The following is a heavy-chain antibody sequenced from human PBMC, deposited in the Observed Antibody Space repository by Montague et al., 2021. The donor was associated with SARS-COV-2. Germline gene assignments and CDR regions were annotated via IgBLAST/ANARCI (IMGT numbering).Heavy chain of an antibody. Sequence: TRSLTCIVSGGSISSDDSHWTWIRQHPGKGLEWIGYISYSGRTSYNVSLKSRLTISADTSDNQFSLKLTSMTAADTAVYYCARMYVPAHGTSAASYSDYWGRGTLVTVSS. J-gene: IGHJ4*02. CDR1: GGSISSDDSH. D-gene: IGHD6-13*01. V-gene: IGHV4-31*03. CDR2: ISYSGRT. CDR3: ARMYVPAHGTSAASYSDY.